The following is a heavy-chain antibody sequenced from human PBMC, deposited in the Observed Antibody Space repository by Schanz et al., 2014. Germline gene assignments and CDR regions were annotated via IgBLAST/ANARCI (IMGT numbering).Heavy chain of an antibody. D-gene: IGHD3-3*01. Sequence: QMQLVQSGAEMKKTGSSVKVSCKASGYTFTYRYLHWVRQAPGQALEWMGWITPFNGNTKYAQKFQDRVTITGDRSMRTAYMELSSLRSEDTAMYYCAILEWLSPGGGYHYSMDVWGQGTTVTVSS. CDR1: GYTFTYRY. CDR3: AILEWLSPGGGYHYSMDV. V-gene: IGHV1-45*02. CDR2: ITPFNGNT. J-gene: IGHJ6*02.